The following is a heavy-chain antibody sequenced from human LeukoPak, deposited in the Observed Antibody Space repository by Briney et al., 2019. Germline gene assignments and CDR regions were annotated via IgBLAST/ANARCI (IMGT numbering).Heavy chain of an antibody. CDR3: ASAGSGSLGREYFQH. V-gene: IGHV3-33*01. D-gene: IGHD3-10*01. Sequence: GGSLRLSCAASGFIFSTYGMHWVREAPGKGLEWVAIIWYDGSNKYYADSVKGRFTISRDNSKNTLYLQMNSLRAEDTVVYFCASAGSGSLGREYFQHWGQGTLVTVSS. J-gene: IGHJ1*01. CDR2: IWYDGSNK. CDR1: GFIFSTYG.